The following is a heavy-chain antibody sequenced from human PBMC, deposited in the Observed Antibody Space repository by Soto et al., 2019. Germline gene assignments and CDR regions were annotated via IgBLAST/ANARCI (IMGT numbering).Heavy chain of an antibody. CDR2: IYYTGST. D-gene: IGHD2-15*01. Sequence: QVQLQESGPGPVKPSQTLSLSCSVSVGSISSGDYYWSWIRQPPGKGLEWIGYIYYTGSTYYNPSLKSRVTISVDTSKNQFSLNLSSVTAADTAVYYCARVGYCSGDTCYLAWFDPWGRGTQVTVSS. J-gene: IGHJ5*02. CDR3: ARVGYCSGDTCYLAWFDP. V-gene: IGHV4-30-4*01. CDR1: VGSISSGDYY.